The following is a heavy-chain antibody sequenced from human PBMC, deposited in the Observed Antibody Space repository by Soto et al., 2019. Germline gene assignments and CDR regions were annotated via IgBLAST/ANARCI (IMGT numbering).Heavy chain of an antibody. CDR2: MNPNSGNT. D-gene: IGHD6-6*01. CDR1: GYTFTSYD. V-gene: IGHV1-8*01. J-gene: IGHJ5*02. Sequence: ASVKGSCKASGYTFTSYDINWVRQATGQGLEWMGWMNPNSGNTGYAQKFQGRVTMTRNTSISTAYMELSSLRSEDTAVYYCARGTPFIPARRRLFWFDPWGKETLATVS. CDR3: ARGTPFIPARRRLFWFDP.